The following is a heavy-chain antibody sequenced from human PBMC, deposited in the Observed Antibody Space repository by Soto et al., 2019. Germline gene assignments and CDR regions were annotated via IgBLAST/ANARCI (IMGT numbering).Heavy chain of an antibody. V-gene: IGHV1-2*02. Sequence: SAKVSCKASGYTFTAYYMHWVRQAPGQGLEWMGWINPNSGGTNYAQNFQGRVALTRDTSISTAYMEVSRLRSDDTAVYYCASGYSSSSTSILDFWGQGTPVTVSS. CDR1: GYTFTAYY. CDR3: ASGYSSSSTSILDF. J-gene: IGHJ4*02. CDR2: INPNSGGT. D-gene: IGHD6-6*01.